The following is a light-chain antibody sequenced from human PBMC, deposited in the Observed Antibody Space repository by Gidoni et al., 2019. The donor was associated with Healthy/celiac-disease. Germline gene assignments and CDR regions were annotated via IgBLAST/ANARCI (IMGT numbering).Light chain of an antibody. V-gene: IGKV3-20*01. CDR2: GAS. J-gene: IGKJ2*01. CDR3: QQYGGSPAAYT. Sequence: EIVLTQPPGTLSLSPGDRATPSCRASQSVYSNYLAWYQQRPGQSPRLLIDGASNRATGIPERFSGIGSGTDFTLSISRLEPEDFRLYYCQQYGGSPAAYTFGQGTKLEIK. CDR1: QSVYSNY.